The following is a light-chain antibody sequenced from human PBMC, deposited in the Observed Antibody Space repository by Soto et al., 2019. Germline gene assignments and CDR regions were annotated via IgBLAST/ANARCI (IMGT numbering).Light chain of an antibody. CDR1: XXHSRYA. V-gene: IGLV4-69*01. CDR2: VNSDGSH. CDR3: QTWGAGIRV. Sequence: QPVLTQSPSASASLGXXVKLTCTLXXXHSRYAIAWHQQQPEKGPRYLMKVNSDGSHNKGDGIPDRFSGSSSGAERYLTISSLQSEDEADYYCQTWGAGIRVFGGGTKLTVL. J-gene: IGLJ2*01.